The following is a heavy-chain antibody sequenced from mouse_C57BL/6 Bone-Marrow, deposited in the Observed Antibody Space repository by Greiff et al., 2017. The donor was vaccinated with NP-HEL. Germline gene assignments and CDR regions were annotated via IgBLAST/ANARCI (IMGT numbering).Heavy chain of an antibody. J-gene: IGHJ1*03. CDR1: GYTFTSYW. Sequence: QVQLKESGAELVRPGSSVKLSCKASGYTFTSYWMHWVKQRPIQGLEWIGNIDPSDSETHYNQKFKDKATLTVDKSSSTAYMQLSSLTSEDSAVYYCARSSWRWYFDVWGTGTTVTVSS. V-gene: IGHV1-52*01. CDR3: ARSSWRWYFDV. CDR2: IDPSDSET.